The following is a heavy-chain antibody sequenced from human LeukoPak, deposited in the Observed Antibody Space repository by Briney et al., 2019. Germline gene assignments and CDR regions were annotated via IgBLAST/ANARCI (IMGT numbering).Heavy chain of an antibody. J-gene: IGHJ6*03. D-gene: IGHD6-19*01. Sequence: ASVKVSCKASGYTFTSYDINWVRQATGQGLEWMGWVNPNSGNTGYAQKFQGRVTMTRNTSISTAYMELSRLRSEDTAVYYCARTSGWSHYMDVWGKGTTVTVSS. V-gene: IGHV1-8*01. CDR2: VNPNSGNT. CDR3: ARTSGWSHYMDV. CDR1: GYTFTSYD.